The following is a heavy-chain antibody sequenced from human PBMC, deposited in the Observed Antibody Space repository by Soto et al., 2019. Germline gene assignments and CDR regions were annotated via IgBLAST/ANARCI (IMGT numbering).Heavy chain of an antibody. CDR3: ASLAPWDYGVPFDY. CDR2: ISYDGAT. Sequence: QVQLQESGPGLVKPSETLSLVCNVSGDSISSGYYWGWTRQPPGKGLEWVGSISYDGATYSNPSLDSRVAFSVDKSNNQLSPNLSAVTAADPAVYYCASLAPWDYGVPFDYWGHGTQLTVST. J-gene: IGHJ4*01. CDR1: GDSISSGYY. D-gene: IGHD3-10*01. V-gene: IGHV4-38-2*02.